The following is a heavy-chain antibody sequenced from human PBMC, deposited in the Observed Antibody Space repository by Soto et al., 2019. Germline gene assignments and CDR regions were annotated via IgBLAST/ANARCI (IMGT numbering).Heavy chain of an antibody. Sequence: SETLSLTCTVSGTSISSSDYYWGWIRQPPGKRLEWITSIYPTVMTYYNPSLKSRVPIPVDRSTNQLSLKLNSVTAADRVLYYCATGASSSNGYRQLDYLGQGTLVTVSS. CDR3: ATGASSSNGYRQLDY. D-gene: IGHD6-25*01. CDR1: GTSISSSDYY. J-gene: IGHJ4*02. CDR2: IYPTVMT. V-gene: IGHV4-39*01.